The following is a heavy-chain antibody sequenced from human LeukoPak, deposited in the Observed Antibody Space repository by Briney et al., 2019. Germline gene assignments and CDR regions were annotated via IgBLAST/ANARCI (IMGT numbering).Heavy chain of an antibody. Sequence: PSETLSLTCVVYGRSFSGYYWGWIRQPPGKGLEWIGDINPSGITNYNQSLKSRVTISADTPKNQFSLHVYSVTPEDTAVYYCTRDVGTSGWYTFDYWGQGTLVTVPS. D-gene: IGHD6-19*01. V-gene: IGHV4-34*01. CDR1: GRSFSGYY. J-gene: IGHJ4*02. CDR3: TRDVGTSGWYTFDY. CDR2: INPSGIT.